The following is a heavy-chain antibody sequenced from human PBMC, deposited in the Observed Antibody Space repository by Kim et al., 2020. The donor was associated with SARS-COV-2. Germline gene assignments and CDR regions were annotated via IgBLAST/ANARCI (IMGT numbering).Heavy chain of an antibody. CDR2: IIPTFGTA. J-gene: IGHJ5*02. CDR1: GGTFSSYA. CDR3: ARRRLRGYYYGRFDP. D-gene: IGHD3-22*01. Sequence: SVKVSCKASGGTFSSYAISWVRQAPGQGLEWMGGIIPTFGTANYAQKFQGRVTITADESTSTAYMELSSLRSEDTAVYYCARRRLRGYYYGRFDPWGQGTLVTVS. V-gene: IGHV1-69*13.